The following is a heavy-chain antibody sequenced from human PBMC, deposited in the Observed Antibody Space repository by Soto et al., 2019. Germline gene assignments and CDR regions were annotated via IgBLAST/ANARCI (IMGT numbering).Heavy chain of an antibody. CDR3: ARIGDSGSCSRADT. CDR2: IYCSGST. CDR1: GGSISSGGYY. D-gene: IGHD2-15*01. Sequence: SETLSLTCTVSGGSISSGGYYWSWIRQHPGKGLEWIGYIYCSGSTYYNPSLKSRFTISVDTSKNQFSLKVNSVTAADTAVYYCARIGDSGSCSRADTWGQGTMVTVSS. V-gene: IGHV4-31*02. J-gene: IGHJ5*02.